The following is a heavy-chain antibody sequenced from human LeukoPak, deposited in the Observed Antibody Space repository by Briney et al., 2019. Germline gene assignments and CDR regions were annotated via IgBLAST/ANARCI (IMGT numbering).Heavy chain of an antibody. CDR1: GFTFSSYS. CDR3: AREKDSSGYFSAHGIDY. D-gene: IGHD3-22*01. V-gene: IGHV3-21*01. J-gene: IGHJ4*02. Sequence: GGSLRLSCAASGFTFSSYSMNWVRQAPGKGLEWVSSITSSSSYIYYADSVKGRFTISRDNSKNTLYLQMNSLRAEDTAVYYCAREKDSSGYFSAHGIDYWGQGTLVTVSS. CDR2: ITSSSSYI.